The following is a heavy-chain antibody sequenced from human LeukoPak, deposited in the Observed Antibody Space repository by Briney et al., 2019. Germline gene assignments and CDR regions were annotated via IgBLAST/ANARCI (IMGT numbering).Heavy chain of an antibody. CDR1: GFTFSSYT. CDR2: ITSSSSYI. J-gene: IGHJ4*02. Sequence: GGPLRLSCAASGFTFSSYTMNWVRQAPGKGLEWVSSITSSSSYIYYADSVRGRFTISRDNAKKSLYLQMNSLRAEDTAVYYCARGGYGGNSAPPFDYWGQGTLVTVSS. V-gene: IGHV3-21*01. CDR3: ARGGYGGNSAPPFDY. D-gene: IGHD4-23*01.